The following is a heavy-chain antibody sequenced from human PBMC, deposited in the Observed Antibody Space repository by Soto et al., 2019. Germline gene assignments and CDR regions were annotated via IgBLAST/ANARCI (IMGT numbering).Heavy chain of an antibody. CDR2: SGGRGTT. D-gene: IGHD3-16*01. CDR1: GFTFGNFA. CDR3: AQFRWITYGDYHCDY. V-gene: IGHV3-23*01. J-gene: IGHJ4*02. Sequence: QLLESGGGLVQSGGSLRLSCAASGFTFGNFAMIWVRQAPGKGLEWVSGSGGRGTTFYADSVKGRFTISRDNSKTTLHLQMNSLQADDMAVYYCAQFRWITYGDYHCDYWGQGTLVTVSS.